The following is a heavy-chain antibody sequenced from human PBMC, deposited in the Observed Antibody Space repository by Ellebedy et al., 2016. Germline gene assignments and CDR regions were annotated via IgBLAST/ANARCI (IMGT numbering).Heavy chain of an antibody. V-gene: IGHV4-4*07. Sequence: SETLSLXCTVSGGSINSHYWSWIRQPAGEGLEWIGRIYNSGSINYNPSLKSRVTMSVDTSKNQFSLKLTSVTAADTAVYFCARDIVVVPSANDHYYGLDVWGQGTTVTVSS. CDR1: GGSINSHY. J-gene: IGHJ6*02. CDR3: ARDIVVVPSANDHYYGLDV. CDR2: IYNSGSI. D-gene: IGHD2-2*01.